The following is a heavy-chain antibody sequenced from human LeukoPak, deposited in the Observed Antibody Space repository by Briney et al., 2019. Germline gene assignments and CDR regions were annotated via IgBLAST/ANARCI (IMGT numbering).Heavy chain of an antibody. CDR1: RGSISTYY. Sequence: PSETLSLTCTISRGSISTYYWSWIRQTQGTTLEWIGNIHYTGRTRYNPSLESRVTMSLDTPKNEFSLRLTSMTAADSAVYYCARGRPDPQNSDYWDYWGQGILVTVSS. D-gene: IGHD3-22*01. J-gene: IGHJ4*02. CDR3: ARGRPDPQNSDYWDY. V-gene: IGHV4-59*13. CDR2: IHYTGRT.